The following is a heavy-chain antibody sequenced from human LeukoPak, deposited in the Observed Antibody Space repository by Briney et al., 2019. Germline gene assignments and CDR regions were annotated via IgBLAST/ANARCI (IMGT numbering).Heavy chain of an antibody. D-gene: IGHD1-26*01. CDR3: GASRATPNDAFDI. CDR2: IYTSGST. J-gene: IGHJ3*02. CDR1: GGSISSGSYY. V-gene: IGHV4-61*02. Sequence: SETLSLTCTVSGGSISSGSYYWSWIRQPAGKGLEWIGRIYTSGSTNYSPSLKSRVTISVDTSKNQFSLKLSSVTAADTAVYYCGASRATPNDAFDIWGQGTMVTVSS.